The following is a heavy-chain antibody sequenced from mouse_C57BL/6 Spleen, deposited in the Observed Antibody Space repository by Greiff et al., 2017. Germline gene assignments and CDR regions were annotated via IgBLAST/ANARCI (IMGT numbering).Heavy chain of an antibody. CDR2: IDPETGGT. V-gene: IGHV1-15*01. CDR1: GYTFTDYE. Sequence: VKLLESGAELVRPGASVTLSCKASGYTFTDYEMHWVKQTPVHGLEWIGAIDPETGGTAYNQKFKGKAILTADKSSSTAYMELRSLTSEDSAVYYCTRAGSSYYSNYVKAMDYWGQGTSVTVSS. D-gene: IGHD2-5*01. CDR3: TRAGSSYYSNYVKAMDY. J-gene: IGHJ4*01.